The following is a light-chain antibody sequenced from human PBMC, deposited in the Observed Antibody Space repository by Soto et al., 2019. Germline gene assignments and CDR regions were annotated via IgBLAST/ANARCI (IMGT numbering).Light chain of an antibody. Sequence: DIQMTQSPSTLSASVGDRVTITCRASQSISSWLAWYQQKPGKAPKLLIYDASSLESGVQSRFRGSGSGTEFPFTISSLQPDDFATYYCQQYNSYSGTFGQGTKVEIK. CDR3: QQYNSYSGT. CDR2: DAS. J-gene: IGKJ1*01. CDR1: QSISSW. V-gene: IGKV1-5*01.